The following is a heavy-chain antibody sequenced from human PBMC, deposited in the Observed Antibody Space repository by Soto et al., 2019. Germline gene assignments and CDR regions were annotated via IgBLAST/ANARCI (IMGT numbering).Heavy chain of an antibody. CDR2: IYYSGST. J-gene: IGHJ4*02. D-gene: IGHD3-22*01. V-gene: IGHV4-39*01. CDR1: GGSISSSSYY. CDR3: ARHAFRKNYYDRRYFDY. Sequence: QLQLHESGPGLVKPSETLSLTCTVSGGSISSSSYYWGWIRQPPGKGLEWIGSIYYSGSTYYNPSLKSRVTISVDTSKNQFSLKLSSVTAADTAVYYCARHAFRKNYYDRRYFDYWGQGTLVTVSS.